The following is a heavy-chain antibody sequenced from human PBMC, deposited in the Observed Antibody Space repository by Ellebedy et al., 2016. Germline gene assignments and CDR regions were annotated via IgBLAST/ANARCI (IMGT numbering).Heavy chain of an antibody. CDR3: ATEKEAFDI. J-gene: IGHJ3*02. V-gene: IGHV1-69*10. CDR2: VIPILGIA. Sequence: ASVKVSCKASGYTFTNYAMHWVRQAPGQRLEWMGGVIPILGIANYAQRFQGRVTITADKSTSTAYMELNSLRSDDTALYYCATEKEAFDIWGQGTLVTVSS. CDR1: GYTFTNYA.